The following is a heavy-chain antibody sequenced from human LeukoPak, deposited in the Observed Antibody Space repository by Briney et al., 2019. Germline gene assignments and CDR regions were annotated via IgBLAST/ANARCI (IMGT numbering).Heavy chain of an antibody. D-gene: IGHD6-13*01. CDR1: GYTFTGYY. CDR3: ERDGAAVPEDY. J-gene: IGHJ4*02. Sequence: GASVKLSFKASGYTFTGYYMHWGRQAPGQGLEWKGLINRNSGGTNYAQKFQGRVTMTRDTSISTAYMELSRLRSDDTAVYSCERDGAAVPEDYLRQGTLVTVPS. CDR2: INRNSGGT. V-gene: IGHV1-2*02.